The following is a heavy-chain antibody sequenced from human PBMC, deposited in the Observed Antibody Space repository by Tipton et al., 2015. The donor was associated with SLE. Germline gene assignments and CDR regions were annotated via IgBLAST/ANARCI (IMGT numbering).Heavy chain of an antibody. Sequence: TLSLTCSVSGDSMNSGDYSWSWIRQHPGKGLQWIGYIFHTGTTFYTPSLYSRVIISIDASEHQFSLKMTSVTAADTAVYFCARGGTPAAGYKWFDPWGQGTLVTVPS. CDR1: GDSMNSGDYS. J-gene: IGHJ5*02. CDR2: IFHTGTT. CDR3: ARGGTPAAGYKWFDP. V-gene: IGHV4-31*03. D-gene: IGHD6-13*01.